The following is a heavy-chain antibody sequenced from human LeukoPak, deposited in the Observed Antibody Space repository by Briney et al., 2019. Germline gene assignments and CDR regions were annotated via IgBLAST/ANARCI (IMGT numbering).Heavy chain of an antibody. CDR3: ARGGTPGYSYGFDY. CDR1: GYTFTSYG. Sequence: ASVKVSCKASGYTFTSYGISWVRQAPGQGLEWMGGIIPIFGTANYAQKFQGRVTITADKSTSTAYMELSSLRSEDTAVYYCARGGTPGYSYGFDYWGQGTLVTVSS. J-gene: IGHJ4*02. CDR2: IIPIFGTA. D-gene: IGHD5-18*01. V-gene: IGHV1-69*06.